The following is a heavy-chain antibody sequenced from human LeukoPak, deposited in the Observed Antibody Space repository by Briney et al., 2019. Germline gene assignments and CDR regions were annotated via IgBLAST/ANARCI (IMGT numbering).Heavy chain of an antibody. CDR2: MNPNSGNT. J-gene: IGHJ5*02. V-gene: IGHV1-8*03. CDR1: GYTFTIYD. Sequence: ASVKLSCNASGYTFTIYDINWVRQATGQALEWMGWMNPNSGNTGYAQKFQGRVTITRNTSISTAYMELSSLRSEDAAVYYCARVRRNWFDPWGQGTLVTVSS. D-gene: IGHD3-10*01. CDR3: ARVRRNWFDP.